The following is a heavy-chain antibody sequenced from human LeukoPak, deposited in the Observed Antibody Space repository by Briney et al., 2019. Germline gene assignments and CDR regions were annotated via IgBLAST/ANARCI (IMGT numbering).Heavy chain of an antibody. D-gene: IGHD3-9*01. Sequence: GASVKVSCKASGYTFTSYDINWVRQATGQGLEWMGWMNPNSGNTGYAQKFQGRVTITRNTSISTAYMELSSLRSEDTAVYYCARGTPYDVLTAYLSYYFDYWGQGTLVTVSS. CDR1: GYTFTSYD. CDR3: ARGTPYDVLTAYLSYYFDY. V-gene: IGHV1-8*03. J-gene: IGHJ4*02. CDR2: MNPNSGNT.